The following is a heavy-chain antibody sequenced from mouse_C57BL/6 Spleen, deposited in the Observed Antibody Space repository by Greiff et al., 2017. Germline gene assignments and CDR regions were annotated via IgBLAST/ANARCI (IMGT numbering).Heavy chain of an antibody. CDR1: GYTFTSYW. Sequence: QVQLQQPGAELVKPGASVTMSCKASGYTFTSYWITWVKQRPGQGLEWIGDIYPGSGSTNYNEKFKSKATLTVDTSSSTPYMQPSSLTSEDSAVYCCARGYYYRYNPPRFYHRGPSPTLPGSS. V-gene: IGHV1-55*01. D-gene: IGHD1-1*01. CDR3: ARGYYYRYNPPRFYH. CDR2: IYPGSGST. J-gene: IGHJ2*01.